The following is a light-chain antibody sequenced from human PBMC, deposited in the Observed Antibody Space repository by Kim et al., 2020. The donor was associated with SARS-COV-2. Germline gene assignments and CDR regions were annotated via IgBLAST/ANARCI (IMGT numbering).Light chain of an antibody. CDR1: QSVGTK. Sequence: LSPGERATLSCRASQSVGTKLAWYQQKPGQAPRLLMYGASTRATGIPARFSGSGSGTEFTLTISSLQSEDFAVYYCQQYYYWPLTFGGGTKVDIK. J-gene: IGKJ4*01. V-gene: IGKV3-15*01. CDR3: QQYYYWPLT. CDR2: GAS.